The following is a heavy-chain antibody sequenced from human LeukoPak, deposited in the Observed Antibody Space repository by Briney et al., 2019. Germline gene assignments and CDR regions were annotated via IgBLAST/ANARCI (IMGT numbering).Heavy chain of an antibody. CDR3: APTYSSTVGGYDY. CDR1: GGSISGSSYH. J-gene: IGHJ4*02. CDR2: INYRGHT. Sequence: SETLSLTCTVSGGSISGSSYHWGWIRQPPGKGLEWIGSINYRGHTYYNPSLESRVTISVDTSKNQFSLKMSSVTAADTALYYCAPTYSSTVGGYDYWGQGTLVTVSS. V-gene: IGHV4-39*01. D-gene: IGHD2/OR15-2a*01.